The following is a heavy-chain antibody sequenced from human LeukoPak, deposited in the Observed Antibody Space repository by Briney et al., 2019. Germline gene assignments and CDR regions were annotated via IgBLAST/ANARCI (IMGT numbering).Heavy chain of an antibody. J-gene: IGHJ4*02. Sequence: RAGGSLRLSCAASGNYLMHWVRQARGKGLVWVSHINSDGSWASYADSVKGRFTISKDTAKNTVYLQMNNLRAADTAVYFCAKYSGSYYYPPNWDSWGQGTLVTVSS. CDR2: INSDGSWA. CDR1: GNYL. CDR3: AKYSGSYYYPPNWDS. V-gene: IGHV3-74*01. D-gene: IGHD1-26*01.